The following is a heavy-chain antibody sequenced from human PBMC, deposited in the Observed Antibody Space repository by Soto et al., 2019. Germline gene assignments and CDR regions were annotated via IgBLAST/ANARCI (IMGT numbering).Heavy chain of an antibody. CDR1: GFTFSSYW. V-gene: IGHV3-7*03. J-gene: IGHJ4*02. CDR3: ARDSVYSSSWYNY. CDR2: IKQDGSEK. D-gene: IGHD6-13*01. Sequence: GGSLRLSCAASGFTFSSYWMSWVRQAPGKGLEWVANIKQDGSEKYYVDSVKGRFTISRDNAKNSLYLQMNSLRAEDTAVYYCARDSVYSSSWYNYWGQGTLVTVSS.